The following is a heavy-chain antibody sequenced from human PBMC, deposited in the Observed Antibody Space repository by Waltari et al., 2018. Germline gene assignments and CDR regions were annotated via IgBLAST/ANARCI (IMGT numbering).Heavy chain of an antibody. D-gene: IGHD2-21*01. J-gene: IGHJ5*02. CDR2: LNPDSGAT. V-gene: IGHV1-2*02. Sequence: QVHLVQSGAEMKKPGASVKVACRASGYIFTGSFIHWVRQAPGQGLEWMGWLNPDSGATNLAQKFQGRVTMTRDTSINTAYMQLSNLKSDDTAVYYCARDILIASQWLDPWGQGTLVTVSS. CDR1: GYIFTGSF. CDR3: ARDILIASQWLDP.